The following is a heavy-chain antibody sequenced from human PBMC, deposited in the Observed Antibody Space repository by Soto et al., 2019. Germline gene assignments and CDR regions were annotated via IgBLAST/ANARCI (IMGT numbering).Heavy chain of an antibody. CDR2: ISAYNGNT. V-gene: IGHV1-18*01. D-gene: IGHD4-4*01. Sequence: ASVKVSCKASGYTFTSYGISWVRQAPGQGLEWMGWISAYNGNTNYAQKLQGRVTMTTDTSTSTAYMELRSLRSDDTAVYYCARDLQYTSSTRPYNWFDPWGQGTLVTVSS. CDR1: GYTFTSYG. J-gene: IGHJ5*02. CDR3: ARDLQYTSSTRPYNWFDP.